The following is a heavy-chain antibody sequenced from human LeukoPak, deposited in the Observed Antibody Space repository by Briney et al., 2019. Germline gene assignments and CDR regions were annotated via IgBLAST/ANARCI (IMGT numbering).Heavy chain of an antibody. D-gene: IGHD3-3*01. V-gene: IGHV4-39*01. J-gene: IGHJ6*02. CDR2: IYYSGST. CDR1: GGSISSSSYY. CDR3: ARVTYYDFWRGGMDV. Sequence: PSETLSLTCTVSGGSISSSSYYWGWIRQPPGKGLEWIGSIYYSGSTYYNPSLKSRVTISVDTSKNQFSLKLSSVTAADTAVYYCARVTYYDFWRGGMDVWGQGTTVTVSS.